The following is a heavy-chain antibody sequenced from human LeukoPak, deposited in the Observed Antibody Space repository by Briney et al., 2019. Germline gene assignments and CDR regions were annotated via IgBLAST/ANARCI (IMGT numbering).Heavy chain of an antibody. D-gene: IGHD6-13*01. CDR1: GFTFSNYA. V-gene: IGHV3-48*03. CDR2: ISSSGNTK. CDR3: ARLYRSSSWYGIDY. Sequence: GGSLRLSCAASGFTFSNYAMNWVRQAPGKGLEWVSYISSSGNTKYYADSVKGRFTISRDNAKNSLYVQMNSLRAEDTAVYYCARLYRSSSWYGIDYWGQGTLVTVSS. J-gene: IGHJ4*02.